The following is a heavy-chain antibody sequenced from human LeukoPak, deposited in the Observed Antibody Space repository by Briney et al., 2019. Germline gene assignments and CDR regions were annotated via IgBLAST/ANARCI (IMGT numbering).Heavy chain of an antibody. J-gene: IGHJ4*02. CDR2: ISGSGGST. D-gene: IGHD6-13*01. V-gene: IGHV3-23*01. CDR1: GFTFSSYA. Sequence: PGGSLRLSCAASGFTFSSYAMSWVRQAPGKGLEWVSAISGSGGSTYYADSVKGRFTISRDNSKNTLYLHMNSLRAEDTALYYCAKDYSGSWYYFDYWGQGTLVTVSS. CDR3: AKDYSGSWYYFDY.